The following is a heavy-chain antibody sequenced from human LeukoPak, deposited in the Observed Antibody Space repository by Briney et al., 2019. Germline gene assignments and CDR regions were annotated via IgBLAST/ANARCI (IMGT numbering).Heavy chain of an antibody. CDR1: GGSISSDDYY. CDR2: IHSSGST. J-gene: IGHJ3*02. CDR3: ARDQWLLRGGDHDAFDI. V-gene: IGHV4-30-4*01. Sequence: SQTLSLTCTVSGGSISSDDYYWSWIRQPPGKGLELIGHIHSSGSTYYNPSLKSRVTISIDKSKNQFSLKLRSVTAADTAVYYCARDQWLLRGGDHDAFDIWGQGTMVTVSS. D-gene: IGHD6-19*01.